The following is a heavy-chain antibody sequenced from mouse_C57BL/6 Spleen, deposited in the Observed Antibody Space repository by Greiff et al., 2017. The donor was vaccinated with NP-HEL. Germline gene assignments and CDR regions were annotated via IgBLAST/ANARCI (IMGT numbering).Heavy chain of an antibody. J-gene: IGHJ4*01. CDR2: INPYNGGT. CDR1: GYTFTDYY. V-gene: IGHV1-19*01. CDR3: ARGPYSNYGFYYAMDY. Sequence: EVQLQQSGPVLVKPGASVKMSCKASGYTFTDYYMNWVKQSHGKSLEWIGVINPYNGGTSYNQKFKGKATLTVDKSSSTAYMELNSLTSEDSAVYYCARGPYSNYGFYYAMDYWGQGTSVTVSS. D-gene: IGHD2-5*01.